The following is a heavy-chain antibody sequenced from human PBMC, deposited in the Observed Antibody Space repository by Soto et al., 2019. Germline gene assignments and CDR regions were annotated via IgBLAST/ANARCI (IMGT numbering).Heavy chain of an antibody. CDR1: GFTFSSYG. Sequence: PWGSLRLSCAASGFTFSSYGMHWVRQAPGKGLEWVAVIWYDGSNKYYADSVKGRFTISRDNSKNTLYLQMNSLRAEDTAVYYCARDITRSFTLDVWGQGTTVTVSS. CDR2: IWYDGSNK. D-gene: IGHD3-9*01. J-gene: IGHJ6*02. V-gene: IGHV3-33*01. CDR3: ARDITRSFTLDV.